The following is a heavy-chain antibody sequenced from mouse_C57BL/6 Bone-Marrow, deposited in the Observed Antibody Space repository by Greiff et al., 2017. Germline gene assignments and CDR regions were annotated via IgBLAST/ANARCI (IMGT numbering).Heavy chain of an antibody. V-gene: IGHV5-17*01. CDR3: ARPGSSYEFAY. Sequence: EVKLVESGGGLVKPGGSLKLSCAASGFTFSDYGMHWVRQAPEKGLEWVAYISSGSSTIYYADTVKGRFPISRDNAKNTLFLQMTSLRSEDTAMYYCARPGSSYEFAYWGQGTLVTVSA. D-gene: IGHD1-1*01. CDR2: ISSGSSTI. J-gene: IGHJ3*01. CDR1: GFTFSDYG.